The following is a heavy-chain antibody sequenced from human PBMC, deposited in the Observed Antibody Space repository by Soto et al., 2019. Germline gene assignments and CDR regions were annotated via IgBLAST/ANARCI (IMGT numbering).Heavy chain of an antibody. Sequence: GALRLSCAASGFTVSSYAMSWVRQAPGKGLEWVSAISGSGGSTYYADSVKGRFTISRDNSKNTLYLQMNSLRAEDTAVYYCAKDRNIVVVPAAIAIGYYYYMDVWGKGTTVTVSS. D-gene: IGHD2-2*01. CDR2: ISGSGGST. J-gene: IGHJ6*03. CDR3: AKDRNIVVVPAAIAIGYYYYMDV. V-gene: IGHV3-23*01. CDR1: GFTVSSYA.